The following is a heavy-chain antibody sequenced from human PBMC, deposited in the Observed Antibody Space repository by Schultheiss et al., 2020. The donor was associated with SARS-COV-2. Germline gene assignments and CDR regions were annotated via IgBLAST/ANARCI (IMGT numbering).Heavy chain of an antibody. CDR2: INYSGTS. V-gene: IGHV4-39*07. CDR3: ARQIKVGSYYNSATLSFI. J-gene: IGHJ4*02. Sequence: SETLSLTCDVSDNSLSSSGYFWGWVRQPPGKGLEWIGSINYSGTSYYNPSLKSRVTISIDTSRNQFSLKLNSVSAADTAVYFCARQIKVGSYYNSATLSFIWGRGALVTVS. CDR1: DNSLSSSGYF. D-gene: IGHD5-24*01.